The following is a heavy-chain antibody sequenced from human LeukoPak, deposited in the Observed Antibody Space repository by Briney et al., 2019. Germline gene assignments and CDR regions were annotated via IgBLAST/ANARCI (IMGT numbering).Heavy chain of an antibody. J-gene: IGHJ4*02. CDR3: ARVTGYIVEDYFDY. CDR1: GGSISSYY. V-gene: IGHV4-59*01. D-gene: IGHD3-22*01. CDR2: IYYSGST. Sequence: SETLSLACSVSGGSISSYYWSWIRQPPGKGLEWIGYIYYSGSTNYNPSLKSRVTISVDTSKNQFSLRLSSVTAADTAVYYCARVTGYIVEDYFDYWGQGTLVTVSS.